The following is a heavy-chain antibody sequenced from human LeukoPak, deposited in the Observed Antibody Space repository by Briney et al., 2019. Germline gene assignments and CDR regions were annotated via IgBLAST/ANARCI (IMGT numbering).Heavy chain of an antibody. V-gene: IGHV3-21*04. J-gene: IGHJ4*02. Sequence: GGSLRLSCAASGFTFSSYSMNWVRQAPGKGLEWVSSISSSSSYIYYADSVKGRFTISRDNSKNTLYLQMNSLRAEDMAVYYCAKSGRSVGDLIDYWGQGTLVTVSS. D-gene: IGHD1-26*01. CDR1: GFTFSSYS. CDR2: ISSSSSYI. CDR3: AKSGRSVGDLIDY.